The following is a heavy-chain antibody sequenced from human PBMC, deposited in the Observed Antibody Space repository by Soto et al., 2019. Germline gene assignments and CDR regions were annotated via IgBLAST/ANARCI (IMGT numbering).Heavy chain of an antibody. V-gene: IGHV4-30-4*08. CDR3: ARAFDDSSGYYGGLGY. D-gene: IGHD3-22*01. J-gene: IGHJ4*02. CDR2: IYYSGSA. Sequence: QVQLQESGPRLVKPSQTLSLTCIVSGGSISSGDYYWSWIRQHPGKGLEWIGYIYYSGSAYYNPSLKSRVTMSVDTSKNQFSLKLSSVTAADTAVYYCARAFDDSSGYYGGLGYWGQGTLVTVSS. CDR1: GGSISSGDYY.